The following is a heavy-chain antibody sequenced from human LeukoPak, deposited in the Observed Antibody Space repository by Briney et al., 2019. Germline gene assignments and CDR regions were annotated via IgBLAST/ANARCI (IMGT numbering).Heavy chain of an antibody. CDR3: GRDRSAPYYDLDY. CDR1: GFSFSSYW. D-gene: IGHD2/OR15-2a*01. V-gene: IGHV3-74*01. Sequence: HPGGSLRLSCAVSGFSFSSYWMHWVCQAPGKGLVWGSRINSDGSGTSYADSVKGRFTISRDNAKNTLYLRMNSLRAEDTAVYYCGRDRSAPYYDLDYWGQGTLVTVSS. J-gene: IGHJ4*02. CDR2: INSDGSGT.